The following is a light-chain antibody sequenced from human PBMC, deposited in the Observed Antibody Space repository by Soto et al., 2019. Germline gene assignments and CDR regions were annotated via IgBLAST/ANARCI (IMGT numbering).Light chain of an antibody. Sequence: EVLMRQSQGTLSVSPGERVTVSCRASQSIGSNLAWYQQKPGQAPRLLIYGASTRVIGVPDRFSGGRSGTEFTLTISSLQSEDIAVYFCQQYNDWPPYTFGQGTKLEIK. CDR2: GAS. V-gene: IGKV3-15*01. CDR3: QQYNDWPPYT. J-gene: IGKJ2*01. CDR1: QSIGSN.